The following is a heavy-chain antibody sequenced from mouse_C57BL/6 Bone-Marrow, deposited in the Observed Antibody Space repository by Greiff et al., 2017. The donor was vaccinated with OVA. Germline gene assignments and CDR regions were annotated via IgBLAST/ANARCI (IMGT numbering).Heavy chain of an antibody. V-gene: IGHV5-9-1*02. CDR1: GFTFSSYA. Sequence: EVKLMESGAGLVKPGGSLKLSCAASGFTFSSYAMSWVRQTPEKRLEWVAYISSGGDYIYYADTVKGRFTISRDNARNTLYLQMSSLKSEDTAMYYCTRDGGYYGSSFYFDYWGQGTTLTVSS. D-gene: IGHD1-1*01. CDR3: TRDGGYYGSSFYFDY. CDR2: ISSGGDYI. J-gene: IGHJ2*01.